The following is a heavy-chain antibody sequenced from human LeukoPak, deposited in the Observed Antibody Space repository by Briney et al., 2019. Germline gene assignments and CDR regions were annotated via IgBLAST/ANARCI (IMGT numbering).Heavy chain of an antibody. Sequence: GGSLRLSCAASGFTVSSNYMNWVRQAPGKGLEWVSVIYSGGSTYYADSVKGRFTISRDNSKNTLYRQMNSLRAEDTAVYYCARDRAGQTFDPWGQGTLVTVSS. CDR3: ARDRAGQTFDP. CDR1: GFTVSSNY. CDR2: IYSGGST. V-gene: IGHV3-66*01. J-gene: IGHJ5*02.